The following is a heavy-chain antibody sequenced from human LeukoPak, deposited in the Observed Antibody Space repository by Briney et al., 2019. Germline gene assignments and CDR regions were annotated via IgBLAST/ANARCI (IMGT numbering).Heavy chain of an antibody. V-gene: IGHV4-34*01. CDR2: INHSGST. J-gene: IGHJ4*02. Sequence: SETLSLTCAVYGGSFSGYYWSWIRQPPGKGLEWIGEINHSGSTNYNPSLKSRVTISVDTSKNQFSLKLSSVTAADTAVYYCARGGHDHGDLGWGQGTLVTVSS. D-gene: IGHD4-17*01. CDR3: ARGGHDHGDLG. CDR1: GGSFSGYY.